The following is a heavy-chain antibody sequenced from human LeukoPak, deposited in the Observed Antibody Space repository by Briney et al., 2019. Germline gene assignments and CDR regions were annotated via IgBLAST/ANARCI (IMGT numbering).Heavy chain of an antibody. J-gene: IGHJ4*02. CDR3: AKLDVISGLDS. CDR2: ISGSGGSA. Sequence: GGSLRLSCAASGFTFSNYAMSWVRQAPTKGLEWVSAISGSGGSAYSADSVKGRFTISRDNSKNTLFLQMNSLRAEDTAVYYCAKLDVISGLDSWGQGTLVTVSS. V-gene: IGHV3-23*01. CDR1: GFTFSNYA. D-gene: IGHD3-16*02.